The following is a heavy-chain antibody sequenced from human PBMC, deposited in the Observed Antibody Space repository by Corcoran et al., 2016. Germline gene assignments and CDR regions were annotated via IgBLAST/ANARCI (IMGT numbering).Heavy chain of an antibody. D-gene: IGHD1-26*01. CDR2: IKSKTDGWTT. V-gene: IGHV3-15*07. CDR3: PTDQWEPSY. J-gene: IGHJ4*02. CDR1: GFTFSNAW. Sequence: EVQLVESGGGLVKPGGSLRLSCAASGFTFSNAWMNWVRQDPGKGLEWVGRIKSKTDGWTTDYAAPVKGRFTISRDDSKNTLYLQMNILKTEDTAVYYCPTDQWEPSYWGQGSLFTGS.